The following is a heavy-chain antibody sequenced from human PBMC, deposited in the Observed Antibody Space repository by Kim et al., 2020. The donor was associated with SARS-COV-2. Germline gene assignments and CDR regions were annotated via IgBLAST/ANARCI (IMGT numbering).Heavy chain of an antibody. CDR2: IYPGDSDT. CDR3: ARSDRTIFGVVITTFDY. Sequence: GESLKISCKGSGYSFTSYWIGWVRQMPGKGLEWMGIIYPGDSDTRYSPSFQGQVTISADKSISTAYLQWSSLKASDTAMYYCARSDRTIFGVVITTFDYWGQGTLVTVSS. CDR1: GYSFTSYW. D-gene: IGHD3-3*01. V-gene: IGHV5-51*01. J-gene: IGHJ4*02.